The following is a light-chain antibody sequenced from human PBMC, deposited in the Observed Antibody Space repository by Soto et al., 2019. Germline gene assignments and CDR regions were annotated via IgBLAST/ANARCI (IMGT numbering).Light chain of an antibody. J-gene: IGLJ2*01. CDR3: CSYAGSYTLV. Sequence: SALTQPRSVSGSPGQSVTISCTGTSSVIGDSNYVSWYQQHPGKAPKLLIYDVTRRPSGVPDRFSGSKSGNTASLTISGLQAEDEADYFYCSYAGSYTLVFGGGTKLTVL. V-gene: IGLV2-11*01. CDR1: SSVIGDSNY. CDR2: DVT.